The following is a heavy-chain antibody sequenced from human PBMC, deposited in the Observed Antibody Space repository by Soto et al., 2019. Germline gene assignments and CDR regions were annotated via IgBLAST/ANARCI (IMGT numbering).Heavy chain of an antibody. V-gene: IGHV3-11*01. CDR2: ISSGGGAM. CDR1: GFNLGDYY. J-gene: IGHJ4*02. D-gene: IGHD3-10*01. CDR3: ARDRGPGMVRGTFGY. Sequence: QVQLVESGGGLVKPGGSLTVSCAASGFNLGDYYMSWIRQAPGKGPEWVAYISSGGGAMYYADSVRGRFAISRDNAQNSPYRPMSSLTVEDRAVYYGARDRGPGMVRGTFGYWGQGALVTGSS.